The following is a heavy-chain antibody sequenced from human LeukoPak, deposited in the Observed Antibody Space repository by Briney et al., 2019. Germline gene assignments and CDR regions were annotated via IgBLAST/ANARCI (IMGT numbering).Heavy chain of an antibody. D-gene: IGHD3-22*01. CDR1: GFIFSSYA. V-gene: IGHV3-23*01. CDR2: ISDSGAST. Sequence: GGSLRLSCAASGFIFSSYAMNWVRQAPGKGLEWVSAISDSGASTYYADSVEGRFTISRDNSKNTLYLQMNSLRAEDTAVYYCAKTYGSSGYYKGYFDSWGQGTLVTVSS. CDR3: AKTYGSSGYYKGYFDS. J-gene: IGHJ4*02.